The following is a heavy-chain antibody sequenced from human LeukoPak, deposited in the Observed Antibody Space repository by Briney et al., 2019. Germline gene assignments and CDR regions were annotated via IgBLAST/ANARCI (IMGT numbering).Heavy chain of an antibody. CDR2: IYSSGRT. CDR1: GGSISSYY. D-gene: IGHD2-21*01. V-gene: IGHV4-59*01. J-gene: IGHJ4*02. CDR3: ARASTDSPFDY. Sequence: SETLSLTCTVSGGSISSYYWGWIRQPPGEGLDFVGHIYSSGRTNYNPSLRSRLTISIDTSKNQFSLNLRSVAAADSAVYYCARASTDSPFDYWGLGTLVTVSS.